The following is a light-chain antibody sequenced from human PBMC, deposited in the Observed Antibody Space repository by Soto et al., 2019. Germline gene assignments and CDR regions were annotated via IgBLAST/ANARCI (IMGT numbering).Light chain of an antibody. J-gene: IGLJ2*01. CDR3: QSYDSSLSGSV. Sequence: QSVLTQPPSVSGAPGQRVTISCTGSRSNIGAYYDVHWYQQLPGTAPKLLIYGNNNRPSGVPDRFSGSNSGTSASLAITGLQAEDEADYYCQSYDSSLSGSVFGGGTQLTVL. CDR2: GNN. V-gene: IGLV1-40*01. CDR1: RSNIGAYYD.